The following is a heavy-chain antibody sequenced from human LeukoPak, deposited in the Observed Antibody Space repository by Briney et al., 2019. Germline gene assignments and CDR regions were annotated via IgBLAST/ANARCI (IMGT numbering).Heavy chain of an antibody. Sequence: SQTLSLTCAISGDSVSSNSAAWNWIRQSPSRGLEWLGRTYYSSQWYNEYEPSVRSRIIITTHTSANHVSLQLNSVTPKDTAAYYCTRELGGFDHWGQGTLVTVSS. J-gene: IGHJ4*02. D-gene: IGHD3-16*01. CDR3: TRELGGFDH. CDR2: TYYSSQWYN. CDR1: GDSVSSNSAA. V-gene: IGHV6-1*01.